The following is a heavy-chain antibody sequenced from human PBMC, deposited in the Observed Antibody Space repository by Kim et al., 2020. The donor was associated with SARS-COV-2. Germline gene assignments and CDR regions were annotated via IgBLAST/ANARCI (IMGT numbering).Heavy chain of an antibody. V-gene: IGHV1-3*04. CDR1: GYTFTSYA. Sequence: ASVKVSCQASGYTFTSYAMHWVRQAPGQRLEWMGWINTGNGDTKYSQRFKDRVTITSDTSASTVYMDLSSLRSEDTAVYYCGSRPGIAVAGLDYWGQGTL. CDR2: INTGNGDT. J-gene: IGHJ4*02. D-gene: IGHD6-19*01. CDR3: GSRPGIAVAGLDY.